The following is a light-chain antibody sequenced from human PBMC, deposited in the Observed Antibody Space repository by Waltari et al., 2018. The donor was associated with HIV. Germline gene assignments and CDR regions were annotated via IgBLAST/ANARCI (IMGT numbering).Light chain of an antibody. CDR3: QQYKNFPIT. CDR2: DVS. CDR1: PAISTS. Sequence: AIHLTQSPSSLSASLGARVTLTCRASPAISTSLAWYQQRPGSPPKLLIYDVSSLDRGVPSRFSGSGFDTHFTLTINGLRAEDFATYHCQQYKNFPITFGRGTRLEIK. V-gene: IGKV1D-13*01. J-gene: IGKJ5*01.